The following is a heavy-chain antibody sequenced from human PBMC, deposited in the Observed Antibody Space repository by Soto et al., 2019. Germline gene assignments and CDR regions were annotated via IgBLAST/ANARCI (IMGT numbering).Heavy chain of an antibody. CDR2: IYYSGSA. D-gene: IGHD2-2*01. CDR3: AGGLGYCSNTNCYFYWFDP. Sequence: LSLTCTVAGGSIRDISFYWAWIRQPPGRGLEWIGSIYYSGSAFYNPSLKSRVALSVDTSKNQFSLNLSSVTAADTAVYYCAGGLGYCSNTNCYFYWFDPWGQGTLVTVSS. J-gene: IGHJ5*02. CDR1: GGSIRDISFY. V-gene: IGHV4-39*01.